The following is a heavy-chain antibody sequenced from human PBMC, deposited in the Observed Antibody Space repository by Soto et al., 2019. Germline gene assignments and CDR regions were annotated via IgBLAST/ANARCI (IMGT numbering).Heavy chain of an antibody. CDR1: GGSISSYY. J-gene: IGHJ6*03. D-gene: IGHD2-2*01. CDR2: IYYSGST. CDR3: ARHPDIVVVPAPYYYYMDV. V-gene: IGHV4-59*08. Sequence: QVQLQESGPGLVKPSETLSLTCTVSGGSISSYYWSWIRQPPGKGLEWIGYIYYSGSTNYNPSLKSRVTISVDTSKNQLSLKLSSVTAADTAVYYCARHPDIVVVPAPYYYYMDVWGKGTTVTVSS.